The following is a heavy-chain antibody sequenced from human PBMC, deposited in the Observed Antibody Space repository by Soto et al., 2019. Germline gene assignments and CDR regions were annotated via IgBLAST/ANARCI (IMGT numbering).Heavy chain of an antibody. CDR3: ANNPTHYYDSSGYYYGNYYYGMDV. CDR1: GFTFISYS. V-gene: IGHV3-30*18. D-gene: IGHD3-22*01. CDR2: VSYDGSNK. Sequence: SPRIPCAGSGFTFISYSLHWVRNAPCKVPEAVAAVSYDGSNKYYADSVKGRFTTSRDNSKNTLYLQMNSLRAEDTAVYYCANNPTHYYDSSGYYYGNYYYGMDVWGQGTTVTVSS. J-gene: IGHJ6*02.